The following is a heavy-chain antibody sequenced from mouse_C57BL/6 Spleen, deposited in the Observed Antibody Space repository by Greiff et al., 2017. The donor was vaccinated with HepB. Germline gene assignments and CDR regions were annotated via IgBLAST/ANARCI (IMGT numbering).Heavy chain of an antibody. CDR2: IYPGDGDT. CDR1: GYAFSSSW. CDR3: ARSAYYYGSSYEDY. V-gene: IGHV1-82*01. Sequence: QVQLKESGPELVKPGASVKISCKASGYAFSSSWMNWVKQRPGKGLEWIGRIYPGDGDTNYNGKFKGKATLTADKSSSTAYMQLSSLTSEDSAVYFCARSAYYYGSSYEDYWGQGTTLTVSS. D-gene: IGHD1-1*01. J-gene: IGHJ2*01.